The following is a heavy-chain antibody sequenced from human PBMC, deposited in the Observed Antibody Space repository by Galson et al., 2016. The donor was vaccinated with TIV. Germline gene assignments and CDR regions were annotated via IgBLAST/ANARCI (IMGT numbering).Heavy chain of an antibody. CDR3: AKDRVGPATGWFDS. CDR2: ISDTCRNT. CDR1: GFSFSTFG. V-gene: IGHV3-23*01. J-gene: IGHJ5*01. D-gene: IGHD1-26*01. Sequence: SLRLSCAASGFSFSTFGMHWIRQAPGKGLEWVSGISDTCRNTYYTGSVKGRFAIPRDNSKNTPFLQMNSLGSEDTAIYYCAKDRVGPATGWFDSWGQGALVTVSS.